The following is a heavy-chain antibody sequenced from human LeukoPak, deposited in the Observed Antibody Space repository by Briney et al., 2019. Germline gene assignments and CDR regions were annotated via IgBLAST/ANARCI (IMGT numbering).Heavy chain of an antibody. Sequence: GGSLRLSCAASGFTFSDYYMSWIRQAPGKGLEWVSYISSSSSYTNYAGSVKGRFTISRDNAKNSLYLQMNSLRAEDTAVYYCARALAAAGLRGFYYFDYWGQGTLVTVSS. D-gene: IGHD6-13*01. CDR2: ISSSSSYT. CDR1: GFTFSDYY. J-gene: IGHJ4*02. V-gene: IGHV3-11*05. CDR3: ARALAAAGLRGFYYFDY.